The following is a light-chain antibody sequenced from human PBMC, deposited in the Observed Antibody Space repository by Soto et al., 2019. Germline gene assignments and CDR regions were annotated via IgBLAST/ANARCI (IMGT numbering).Light chain of an antibody. CDR2: GSS. CDR1: QSISSRD. CDR3: QQYVSSPWT. V-gene: IGKV3-20*01. J-gene: IGKJ1*01. Sequence: EIVLTQSPGTLSLSPGERATLSCRASQSISSRDFAWYQQKPGQAPTPLIYGSSSRATGIPDRFSCSGSGTDFTLTISRLEPEDFAVYSCQQYVSSPWTFGQGTKVEIK.